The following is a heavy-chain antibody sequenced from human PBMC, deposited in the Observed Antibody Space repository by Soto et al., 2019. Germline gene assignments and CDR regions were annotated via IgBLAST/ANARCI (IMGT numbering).Heavy chain of an antibody. J-gene: IGHJ3*02. Sequence: QVQLQESGPGLVKPSETLSLTCTVSGGSISSYYWSWIRQPPGKGLEWIGYIYYSGSTNYNPSLKSRVTRSVDTSKNQFALKLSSVTAADTAVYYGGVAGPDSDAFDIWGQGTMVTVSS. CDR3: GVAGPDSDAFDI. D-gene: IGHD6-19*01. CDR2: IYYSGST. V-gene: IGHV4-59*01. CDR1: GGSISSYY.